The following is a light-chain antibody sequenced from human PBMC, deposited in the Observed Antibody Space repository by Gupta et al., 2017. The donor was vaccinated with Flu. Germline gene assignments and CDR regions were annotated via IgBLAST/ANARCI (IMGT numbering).Light chain of an antibody. CDR1: QSVGEW. CDR2: RAS. Sequence: DIQMTKSPSTLSASVGDRVIITCRASQSVGEWLAWYQHKPGKAPNLLIYRASSWESGVPSRFSGSGYGTEFTLTINSRQPDDFANYYCQHEISSPWTFGQGTKVDIK. V-gene: IGKV1-5*03. J-gene: IGKJ1*01. CDR3: QHEISSPWT.